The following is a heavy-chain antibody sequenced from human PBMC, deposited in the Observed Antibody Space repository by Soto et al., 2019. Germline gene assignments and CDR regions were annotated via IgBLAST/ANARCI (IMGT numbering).Heavy chain of an antibody. Sequence: GGSLRLSCAASGFTFSSYAMSWVRQAPRKGLEWVSAISGSGGSTYYADSVKGRFTISRDNYKNTLYLQMNSLRAEDTAVYYCAGIWSGYYTSGYWGQGALVTVSS. CDR1: GFTFSSYA. D-gene: IGHD3-3*01. CDR3: AGIWSGYYTSGY. V-gene: IGHV3-23*01. J-gene: IGHJ4*02. CDR2: ISGSGGST.